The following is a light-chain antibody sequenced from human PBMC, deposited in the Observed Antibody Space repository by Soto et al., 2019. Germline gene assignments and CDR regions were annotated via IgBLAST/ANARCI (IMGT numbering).Light chain of an antibody. CDR3: QQYGSYSPWT. Sequence: DIQMTQSPATLSTSVGDRVTINCRASQSIGSWLAWYQQKPGKAPKLLIYKASSLESGVPSRFSGSGSGTEFTLTISSLQPDDFASYYCQQYGSYSPWTFGQGTKVEIK. J-gene: IGKJ1*01. CDR2: KAS. CDR1: QSIGSW. V-gene: IGKV1-5*03.